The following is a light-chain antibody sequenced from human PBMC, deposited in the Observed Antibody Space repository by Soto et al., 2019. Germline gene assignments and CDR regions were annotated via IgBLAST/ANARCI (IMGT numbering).Light chain of an antibody. J-gene: IGLJ2*01. CDR3: CSYAGSSTLI. CDR1: SSDIGTYKL. CDR2: EAS. V-gene: IGLV2-23*01. Sequence: QPVLTQPASVSGSPGQSITISCTGTSSDIGTYKLVSWYQLHPGKAPKLMIFEASERPSGVSNRFSGSKSGNTASLTISGLQAEDEADYFCCSYAGSSTLIFGGGTKLTVL.